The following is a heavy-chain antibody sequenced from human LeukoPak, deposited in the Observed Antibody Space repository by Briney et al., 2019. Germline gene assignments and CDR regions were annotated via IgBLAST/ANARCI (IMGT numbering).Heavy chain of an antibody. Sequence: GGSLRLSCAASGFTFSSYAMHWVRQAPGKGLEWVSAISGSGGSTYYADSVKGRFTISRDNSKNTMYLQMNSLRAEDTAVYYCAKEGPYCGGDCYFEGNWFDPWGQGTLVTVSS. D-gene: IGHD2-21*02. CDR1: GFTFSSYA. CDR3: AKEGPYCGGDCYFEGNWFDP. V-gene: IGHV3-23*01. J-gene: IGHJ5*02. CDR2: ISGSGGST.